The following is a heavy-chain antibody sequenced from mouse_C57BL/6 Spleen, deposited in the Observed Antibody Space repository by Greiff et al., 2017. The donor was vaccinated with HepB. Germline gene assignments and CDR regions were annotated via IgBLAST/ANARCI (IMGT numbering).Heavy chain of an antibody. V-gene: IGHV5-4*03. Sequence: EVKLVESGGGLVKPGGSLKLSCAASGFTFSSYAMSWVRQTPEKRLERVATISDGGSYTYYPDNVKGRFTISRDNAKNNLYLQMSHLKSEDTAMYYCARGEVRNWYFDVWGTGTTVTVSS. CDR1: GFTFSSYA. J-gene: IGHJ1*03. CDR2: ISDGGSYT. CDR3: ARGEVRNWYFDV. D-gene: IGHD1-3*01.